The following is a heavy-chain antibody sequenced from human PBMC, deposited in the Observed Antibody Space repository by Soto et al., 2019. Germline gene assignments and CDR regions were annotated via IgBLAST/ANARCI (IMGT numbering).Heavy chain of an antibody. CDR1: GFTFSSYA. V-gene: IGHV3-30-3*01. J-gene: IGHJ6*01. Sequence: QVQLVESGGGVVQPGRSLRLSCAASGFTFSSYAMHWVRQAPGKGLEWVAVISYDGSNKYYADSVKGRFTISRDNSKNTLYLQMNSLRAEDTAVYYCARGGGGWFSYYYYGMDVW. CDR2: ISYDGSNK. D-gene: IGHD6-19*01. CDR3: ARGGGGWFSYYYYGMDV.